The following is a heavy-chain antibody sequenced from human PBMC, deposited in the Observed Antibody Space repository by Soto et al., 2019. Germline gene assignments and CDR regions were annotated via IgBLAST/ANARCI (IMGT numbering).Heavy chain of an antibody. D-gene: IGHD3-16*01. J-gene: IGHJ6*02. Sequence: XSVKVSCKASGYTFTSYGISWVRQAPGQGLEWMGWISAYNGNTNYAQKLQGRVTMTTDTSTSTAYMELRSLRSDDTAVYYCARLDFWEEPYYYYGMDVWGQGTTVTVSS. CDR3: ARLDFWEEPYYYYGMDV. CDR2: ISAYNGNT. V-gene: IGHV1-18*04. CDR1: GYTFTSYG.